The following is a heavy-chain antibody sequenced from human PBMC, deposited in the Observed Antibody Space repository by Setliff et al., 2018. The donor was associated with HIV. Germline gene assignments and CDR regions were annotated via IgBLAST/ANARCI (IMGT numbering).Heavy chain of an antibody. CDR1: GASISGSY. V-gene: IGHV4-59*08. CDR3: ARHYDSSGYGYYFDD. CDR2: MSLTRDT. J-gene: IGHJ4*02. D-gene: IGHD3-22*01. Sequence: SETLSLTCTVAGASISGSYWIWSRQPPGKGLEWVGYMSLTRDTKYNPSLNSRLTTSIDTSKNQFSLELRSVTAADTAVYYCARHYDSSGYGYYFDDWGRGIQVTVSS.